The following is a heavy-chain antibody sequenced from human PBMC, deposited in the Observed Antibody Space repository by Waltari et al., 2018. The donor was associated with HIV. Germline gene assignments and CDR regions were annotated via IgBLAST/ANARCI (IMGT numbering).Heavy chain of an antibody. CDR3: ARDLSVTGTTTRWFDP. Sequence: QLQLQESGPGLVKPSETLSLTCTVSGGSISSSSYYWGWIRQPPGKGLEWIGTIYYTGSTYYNPSLKSRLTMSVDSSKNQFSLKLSSVTAADTAVYYCARDLSVTGTTTRWFDPWGQGTLVTVSS. J-gene: IGHJ5*02. D-gene: IGHD1-7*01. V-gene: IGHV4-39*07. CDR2: IYYTGST. CDR1: GGSISSSSYY.